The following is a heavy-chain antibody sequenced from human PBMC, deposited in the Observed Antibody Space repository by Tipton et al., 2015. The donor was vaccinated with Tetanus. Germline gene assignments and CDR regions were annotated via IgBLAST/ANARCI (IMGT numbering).Heavy chain of an antibody. CDR3: ARSHGSGGLLWFDS. J-gene: IGHJ5*01. CDR2: IFHTGGT. D-gene: IGHD3-10*01. Sequence: TLSLTCTVSGGSINNGAYTWSWIRQSPGKGLEWIGYIFHTGGTYYNPSFKSRVTISVDGPKNQFSLNLKSVTAADTAVYYCARSHGSGGLLWFDSWGQGTLVTVSS. CDR1: GGSINNGAYT. V-gene: IGHV4-30-2*06.